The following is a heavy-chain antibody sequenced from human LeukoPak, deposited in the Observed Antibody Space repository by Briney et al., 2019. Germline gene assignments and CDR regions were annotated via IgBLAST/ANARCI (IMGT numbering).Heavy chain of an antibody. CDR1: GFSVSSNY. J-gene: IGHJ3*02. CDR3: ARDPLTMDAFDI. CDR2: FYGGGST. D-gene: IGHD5-24*01. V-gene: IGHV3-66*01. Sequence: GGSLRLSCVASGFSVSSNYMTWVRQAPGKGLEWVSLFYGGGSTHYADSVKGRFTISRDNSKNTLYLQMNSLRVEDTAVYYCARDPLTMDAFDIWGQGTMVTVSS.